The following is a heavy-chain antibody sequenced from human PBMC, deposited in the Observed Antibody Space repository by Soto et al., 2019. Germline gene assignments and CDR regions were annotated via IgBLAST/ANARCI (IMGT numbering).Heavy chain of an antibody. CDR2: INPSGGST. V-gene: IGHV1-46*01. CDR3: ARASGVVGADILWYFDY. J-gene: IGHJ4*02. Sequence: QVQLVQSGAEVKKPGASVKVSCKASGYTFTSYYMHWVRQAPGQGLEWMGIINPSGGSTSYAQKFQGRVTMTRDTSTSTVYMELSSLRSEDTAVYYCARASGVVGADILWYFDYWGQGTLVTVSS. CDR1: GYTFTSYY. D-gene: IGHD1-26*01.